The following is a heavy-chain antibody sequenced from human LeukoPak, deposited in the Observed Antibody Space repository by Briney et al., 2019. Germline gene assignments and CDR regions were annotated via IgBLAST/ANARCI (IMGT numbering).Heavy chain of an antibody. Sequence: PGGSLRLSCAASGFTFSSYGMHWVRQAPGKGLEWVAVISYDGSNKYYADSVKGRFTISRDNSKNTLYLQMNSLRAEDTAVYYCAREFYYYDSSGGLRRPFDYWGQGTLVTVSS. V-gene: IGHV3-30*19. J-gene: IGHJ4*02. CDR3: AREFYYYDSSGGLRRPFDY. CDR2: ISYDGSNK. CDR1: GFTFSSYG. D-gene: IGHD3-22*01.